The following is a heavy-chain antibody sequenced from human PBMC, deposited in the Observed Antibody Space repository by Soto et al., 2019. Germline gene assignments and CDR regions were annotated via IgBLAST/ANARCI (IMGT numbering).Heavy chain of an antibody. J-gene: IGHJ4*02. CDR1: GFTFSSYW. V-gene: IGHV3-7*01. D-gene: IGHD6-19*01. CDR3: ASLAVAGTPYLIYYFDY. CDR2: IKQDGSEK. Sequence: PGGSLRLSCAASGFTFSSYWMSWVRQAPGKGLEWVANIKQDGSEKYYVDSVKGRFTISRDNAKNSLYLQMNSLRAEDTAVYYCASLAVAGTPYLIYYFDYWGQGTLVTVSS.